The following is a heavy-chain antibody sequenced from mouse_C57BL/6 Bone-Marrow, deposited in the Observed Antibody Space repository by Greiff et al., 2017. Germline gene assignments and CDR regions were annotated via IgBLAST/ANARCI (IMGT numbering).Heavy chain of an antibody. D-gene: IGHD1-1*01. J-gene: IGHJ4*01. Sequence: VKLMESGAELARPGASVKLSCKASGYTFTSYGISWVKQRTGQGLEWIGEIYPRSGNTYYNEKFKGKATLTADKSSSTAYMELRSLTSEDSAVYFCATLGSTSYAMDYWGQGTSVTVSS. CDR1: GYTFTSYG. CDR3: ATLGSTSYAMDY. CDR2: IYPRSGNT. V-gene: IGHV1-81*01.